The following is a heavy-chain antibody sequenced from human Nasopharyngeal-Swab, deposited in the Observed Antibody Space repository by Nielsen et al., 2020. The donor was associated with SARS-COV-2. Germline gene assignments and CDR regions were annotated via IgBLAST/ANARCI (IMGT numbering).Heavy chain of an antibody. CDR1: GFIFSTYA. Sequence: GESLKISCAASGFIFSTYAMHWVRQAPGKGLEWVAVISFDGSNKYYLDSVKGRFTISRDDSKNTLYLQMNSLRAEDTAVYYCARDPGRWVRGVYYWGQGTLVTVSS. J-gene: IGHJ4*02. D-gene: IGHD3-10*01. CDR2: ISFDGSNK. V-gene: IGHV3-30*03. CDR3: ARDPGRWVRGVYY.